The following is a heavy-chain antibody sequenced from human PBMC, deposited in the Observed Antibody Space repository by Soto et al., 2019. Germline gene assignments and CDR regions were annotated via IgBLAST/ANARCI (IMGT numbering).Heavy chain of an antibody. D-gene: IGHD3-22*01. V-gene: IGHV3-23*01. Sequence: PGGSLRLSCAASGFSFDDYAMHWVRQAPGKGLEWVSAISGSGGSTYYADSVKGRFTISRDNAKNSLFLQLDSLRAEDTAVYFCVRARSTDSRPDYWGQGTLVTVSS. CDR1: GFSFDDYA. J-gene: IGHJ4*02. CDR2: ISGSGGST. CDR3: VRARSTDSRPDY.